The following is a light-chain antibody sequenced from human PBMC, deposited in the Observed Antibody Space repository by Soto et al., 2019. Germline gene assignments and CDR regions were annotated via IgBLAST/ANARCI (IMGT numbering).Light chain of an antibody. CDR3: SSYTSVSTLV. Sequence: QSALTQPASVSGSPGQSITISCTGTSSDIGGYNYVSWYQQHPGNAPKLIIYDVNNRPSGVSNRFSGSKSGNTASLTISGLQPDDEADYYCSSYTSVSTLVFGGGTKLTVL. V-gene: IGLV2-14*01. J-gene: IGLJ3*02. CDR1: SSDIGGYNY. CDR2: DVN.